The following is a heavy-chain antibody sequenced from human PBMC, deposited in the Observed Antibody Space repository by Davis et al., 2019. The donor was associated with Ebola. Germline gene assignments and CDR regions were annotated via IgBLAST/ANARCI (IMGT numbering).Heavy chain of an antibody. V-gene: IGHV1-46*03. Sequence: AASVQVSCKASGYTFTNYYMHWVRXXPALXLYSXXLINPNDGRTIYAQKFQGRVTVTRDTSTTTVYMDLSSLRSEDTALYYSTTPGGQDSGYDVFDIWGQGTMVTVSS. CDR3: TTPGGQDSGYDVFDI. CDR2: INPNDGRT. D-gene: IGHD5-12*01. CDR1: GYTFTNYY. J-gene: IGHJ3*02.